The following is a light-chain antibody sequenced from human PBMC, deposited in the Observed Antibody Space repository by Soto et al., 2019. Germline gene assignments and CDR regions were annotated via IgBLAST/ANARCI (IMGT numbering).Light chain of an antibody. J-gene: IGLJ2*01. CDR3: AAWDDSLNGAV. Sequence: QSVLTQPPSVSGTPGQRVTISCSGSSSNIGSNTVNWYQQLPGKAPKLLIYSNNQLPSGVPDRFSGSKSGTSASLAISGLQSEDEADYYCAAWDDSLNGAVFGGGTQLTVL. CDR1: SSNIGSNT. CDR2: SNN. V-gene: IGLV1-44*01.